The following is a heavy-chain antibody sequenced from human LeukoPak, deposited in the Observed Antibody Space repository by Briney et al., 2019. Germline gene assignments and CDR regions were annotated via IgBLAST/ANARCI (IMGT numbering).Heavy chain of an antibody. CDR2: ISRSSSTI. D-gene: IGHD3-10*02. CDR3: AELGITMIGGV. Sequence: QPGGSLRPSCAASGFTFSRYSMNWVRQAPGKGLEWVSYISRSSSTIYYADSVKGRFTISRDNAKNSLCLQMNSLRAEDTAVYYCAELGITMIGGVWGKGTTVTISS. CDR1: GFTFSRYS. J-gene: IGHJ6*04. V-gene: IGHV3-48*01.